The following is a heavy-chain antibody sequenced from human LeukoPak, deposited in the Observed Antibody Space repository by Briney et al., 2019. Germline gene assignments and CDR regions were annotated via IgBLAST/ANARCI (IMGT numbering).Heavy chain of an antibody. Sequence: GGSLRLSCAASGFTFDDYAMHWVRQAPGKGLEWVSGISWNSGSIGYADSVKGRFTISRDNAKNSLYLQMNSLRAEDTAVYYCAKLGRILCDYWGQGTLVTVSS. J-gene: IGHJ4*02. D-gene: IGHD2/OR15-2a*01. CDR1: GFTFDDYA. CDR2: ISWNSGSI. V-gene: IGHV3-9*01. CDR3: AKLGRILCDY.